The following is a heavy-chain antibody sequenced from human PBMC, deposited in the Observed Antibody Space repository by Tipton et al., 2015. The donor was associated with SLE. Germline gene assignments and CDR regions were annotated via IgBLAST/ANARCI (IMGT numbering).Heavy chain of an antibody. CDR2: IYHSGST. Sequence: TLSLTCTVSGGSISSYYWSWIRQPPGKGLEWIGSIYHSGSTYYNPSLKSRVTISVDTSKNQFSLKLSSVTAADTAVYYCARGGGTYWGQGTLVTVSS. J-gene: IGHJ4*02. CDR1: GGSISSYY. V-gene: IGHV4-38-2*02. CDR3: ARGGGTY. D-gene: IGHD3-16*01.